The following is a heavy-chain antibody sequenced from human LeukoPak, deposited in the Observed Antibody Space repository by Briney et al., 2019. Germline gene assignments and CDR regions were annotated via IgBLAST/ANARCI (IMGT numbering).Heavy chain of an antibody. J-gene: IGHJ5*02. CDR3: TRARRFYYDFWSGPDTKNWFGP. V-gene: IGHV4-59*01. CDR2: IYYSGST. CDR1: GGSISSYY. Sequence: SETLSLTRTVSGGSISSYYWSWIRQPPGKGLEWIGYIYYSGSTNYNPSLKSRVTISVDTSKNQFSLKLSSVTAADTAVYYCTRARRFYYDFWSGPDTKNWFGPWGQGTLVTVSS. D-gene: IGHD3-3*01.